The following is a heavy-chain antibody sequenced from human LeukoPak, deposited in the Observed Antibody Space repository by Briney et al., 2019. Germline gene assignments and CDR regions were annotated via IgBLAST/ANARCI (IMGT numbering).Heavy chain of an antibody. D-gene: IGHD6-13*01. V-gene: IGHV3-23*01. CDR2: ISGSGGST. Sequence: GGSLRLSCAASGFTFSSYAMSWVRQAPGKGLEWVSAISGSGGSTYYADSVKGRFTISRDNSKNTLYLQMNSLRAEDTAVYYCAKFKYRVGFEGYGPRGYFDYWGQGTLVTVSS. J-gene: IGHJ4*02. CDR3: AKFKYRVGFEGYGPRGYFDY. CDR1: GFTFSSYA.